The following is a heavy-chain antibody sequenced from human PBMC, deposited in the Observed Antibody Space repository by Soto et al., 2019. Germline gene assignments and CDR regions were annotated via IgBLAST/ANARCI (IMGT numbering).Heavy chain of an antibody. CDR2: ISSTGSTI. V-gene: IGHV3-11*01. D-gene: IGHD3-10*01. CDR1: GFTFSAYY. CDR3: ARLEWLGDSPMFDP. Sequence: GGSLRLSCAASGFTFSAYYMSWIRQAPGKGLEWVSYISSTGSTIQYSDSMKGRFTISRDNAKNSLFLQMNSLRAEDTSVYYCARLEWLGDSPMFDPWGQGTQVTVSS. J-gene: IGHJ5*02.